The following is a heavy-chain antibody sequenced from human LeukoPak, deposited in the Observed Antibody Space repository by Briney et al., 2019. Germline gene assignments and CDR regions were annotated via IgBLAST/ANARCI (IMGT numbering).Heavy chain of an antibody. CDR2: IYYSGSGST. V-gene: IGHV4-59*08. Sequence: SETLSLTCTVSGGSISSYYWSWIRQPPGKGLEWIGYIYYSGSGSTNYNPSLKSRVSISVDTSKNHFSLKLSSVTAADTAVYYCATWYHALDIWGQGTKVTVSS. J-gene: IGHJ3*02. D-gene: IGHD6-13*01. CDR1: GGSISSYY. CDR3: ATWYHALDI.